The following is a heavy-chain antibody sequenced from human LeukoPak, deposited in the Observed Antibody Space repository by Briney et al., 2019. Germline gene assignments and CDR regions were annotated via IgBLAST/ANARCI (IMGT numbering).Heavy chain of an antibody. CDR1: GFTFSSYG. J-gene: IGHJ3*02. CDR3: ASGNWNALMGI. CDR2: ISYDGSNK. D-gene: IGHD1-1*01. V-gene: IGHV3-30*03. Sequence: GGSLRLSCEASGFTFSSYGMHWVRQAPGKGLEWVAVISYDGSNKYYADSVKGRFTISRDNSKNTLYLQMNSLRAEDTAVYYCASGNWNALMGIWGQGTMVTVSS.